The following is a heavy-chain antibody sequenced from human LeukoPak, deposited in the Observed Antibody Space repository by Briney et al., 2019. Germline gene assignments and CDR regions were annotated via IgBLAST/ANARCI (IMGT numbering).Heavy chain of an antibody. D-gene: IGHD6-13*01. V-gene: IGHV4-39*02. CDR3: ARDSSWYDY. CDR2: IYYSGST. J-gene: IGHJ4*02. Sequence: SETLSLTCTVSGGSISSSIYYWGWIRQPPGKGLEWIGSIYYSGSTYYNPSLKSRVTISVDTSKNQFSLKLSSVTAADTAVYYCARDSSWYDYWGQGTLVTVSS. CDR1: GGSISSSIYY.